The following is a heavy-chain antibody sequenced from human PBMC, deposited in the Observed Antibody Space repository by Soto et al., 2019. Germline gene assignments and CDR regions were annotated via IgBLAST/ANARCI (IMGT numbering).Heavy chain of an antibody. Sequence: QVQLVESGGGVVQPGRSLRLSCAASGFTFSSYGMHWVRQAPGKGLEWVAVIWYDGSNKYYADSVKGRFTISRDNSKNTLYLQMNSLRAKDTAVYYSASGGIAAAESNCFDPWGQGSLVTVSS. CDR2: IWYDGSNK. D-gene: IGHD6-13*01. CDR3: ASGGIAAAESNCFDP. J-gene: IGHJ5*02. CDR1: GFTFSSYG. V-gene: IGHV3-33*01.